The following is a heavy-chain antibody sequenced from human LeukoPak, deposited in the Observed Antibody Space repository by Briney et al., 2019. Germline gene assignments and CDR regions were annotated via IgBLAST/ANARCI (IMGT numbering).Heavy chain of an antibody. V-gene: IGHV4-59*08. CDR1: GGSISSYY. D-gene: IGHD6-13*01. CDR2: IYYSGST. Sequence: SETLSLTCTVSGGSISSYYWSWIRQPPGKGLEWIGYIYYSGSTNYNPSLKSRVTISVDTSKNQFSLKLSSVTAADTAVYYCARHSSSFFYGMDVWGQGTTVTVSS. CDR3: ARHSSSFFYGMDV. J-gene: IGHJ6*02.